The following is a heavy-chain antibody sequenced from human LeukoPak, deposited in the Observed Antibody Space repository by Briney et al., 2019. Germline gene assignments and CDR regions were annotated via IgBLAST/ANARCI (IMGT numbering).Heavy chain of an antibody. CDR1: GFILSSYW. D-gene: IGHD3-10*02. Sequence: GGSLRLSCVASGFILSSYWMHWVRQAPGKGLEWVSFISSSSSYIYYADSLKGRFTISRDNAKNSLYLQMNSLRAEDTAVYYCARGTMFPYYFDYWGQGTLVTVSS. J-gene: IGHJ4*02. CDR3: ARGTMFPYYFDY. CDR2: ISSSSSYI. V-gene: IGHV3-21*01.